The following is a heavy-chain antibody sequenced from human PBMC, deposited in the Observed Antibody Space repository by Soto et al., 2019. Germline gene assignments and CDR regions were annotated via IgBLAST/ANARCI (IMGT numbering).Heavy chain of an antibody. CDR3: ARVGGYPPTSYYGMDV. J-gene: IGHJ6*02. Sequence: GESLKISCKGSGYTFTDYWIGWVRQLPGKGLEWMGIIYPGDSDTRYSPSFQGHVTITVDKSTSTAYLQWNTLKLSSVTAADTAVYYCARVGGYPPTSYYGMDVWGQGTTVTVSS. CDR1: GYTFTDYW. V-gene: IGHV5-51*01. CDR2: IYPGDSDT. D-gene: IGHD3-22*01.